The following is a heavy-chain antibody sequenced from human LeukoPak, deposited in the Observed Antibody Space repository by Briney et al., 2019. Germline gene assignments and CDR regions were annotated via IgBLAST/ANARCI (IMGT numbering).Heavy chain of an antibody. Sequence: GESLKISCKGSGYSFTSYWIGWVRQMPGKGLEWMGIIYPGDPDTRYSPSFQGQVTISADKSISTAYLQWSSLKASDTAMYYCARHGSFRDGYNEAFDIWGQGTMVTVSS. V-gene: IGHV5-51*01. D-gene: IGHD5-24*01. CDR1: GYSFTSYW. CDR2: IYPGDPDT. CDR3: ARHGSFRDGYNEAFDI. J-gene: IGHJ3*02.